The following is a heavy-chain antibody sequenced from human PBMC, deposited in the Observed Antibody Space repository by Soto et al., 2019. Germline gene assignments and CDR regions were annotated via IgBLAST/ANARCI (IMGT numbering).Heavy chain of an antibody. CDR2: IFPSGTT. V-gene: IGHV4-30-2*01. CDR3: ARSREFDY. J-gene: IGHJ4*02. CDR1: GGSLSGATYS. Sequence: SETLSLTCGVSGGSLSGATYSWNWIRQPPGKGLEWIGYIFPSGTTYYNPSLKSRVTISIDVSENQFSLSLRSLTAADTAVYYCARSREFDYWSQGTLVTVSS.